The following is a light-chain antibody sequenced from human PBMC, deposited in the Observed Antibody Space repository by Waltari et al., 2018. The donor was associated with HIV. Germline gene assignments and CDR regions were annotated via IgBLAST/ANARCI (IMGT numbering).Light chain of an antibody. CDR2: DNT. CDR3: GTWDSSLGGWV. V-gene: IGLV1-51*01. CDR1: SSNIWRNY. Sequence: QSVLTQPPSVSAAPGQKVTISCSGSSSNIWRNYVSWYQQLQGAAPNLLIYDNTRRPSGIPDRSSGSKSGTSATLGITGLQTGDEADYYCGTWDSSLGGWVFGGGTKLAVL. J-gene: IGLJ3*02.